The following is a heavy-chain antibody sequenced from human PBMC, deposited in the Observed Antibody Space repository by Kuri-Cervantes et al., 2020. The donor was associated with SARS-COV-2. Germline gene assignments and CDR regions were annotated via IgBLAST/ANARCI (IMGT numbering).Heavy chain of an antibody. J-gene: IGHJ6*02. V-gene: IGHV1-18*04. D-gene: IGHD3-10*01. Sequence: ASVKVSCKASGYTFTSYGISWVRQAPGQGLEWMGWISAYNGNTNYAQKLQGRVTMTTDTSTSTSYMELRSLRSDDTAVYYCAAGLLWCGHWGYGMDVWGQGTTVTVSS. CDR3: AAGLLWCGHWGYGMDV. CDR2: ISAYNGNT. CDR1: GYTFTSYG.